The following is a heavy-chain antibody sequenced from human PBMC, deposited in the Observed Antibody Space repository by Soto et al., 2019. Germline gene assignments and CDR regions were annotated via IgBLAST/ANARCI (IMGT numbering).Heavy chain of an antibody. CDR2: IYPGDSDT. CDR1: GYSFTSYW. V-gene: IGHV5-51*01. CDR3: ARQMNRYDFWSGYYLTNWFDP. Sequence: GESLKISCKGSGYSFTSYWIGWVRQMPGKGLEWMGIIYPGDSDTRYSPSFQGQVTISADESISTAYLQWSSLKASDTAMYYCARQMNRYDFWSGYYLTNWFDPWGQGTLVTVSS. J-gene: IGHJ5*02. D-gene: IGHD3-3*01.